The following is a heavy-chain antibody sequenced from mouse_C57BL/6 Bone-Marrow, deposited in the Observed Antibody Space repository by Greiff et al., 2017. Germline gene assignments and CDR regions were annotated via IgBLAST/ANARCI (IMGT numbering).Heavy chain of an antibody. CDR3: ARIFYYGSSYGCYAMDY. CDR1: GFSLTSYA. CDR2: IWTGGGT. D-gene: IGHD1-1*01. J-gene: IGHJ4*01. V-gene: IGHV2-9-1*01. Sequence: QVQLQQSGPGLVAPSQSLSITCTVSGFSLTSYAISWVRQPPGKGLEWLGVIWTGGGTNYNSALKSRLSISKDNSKSQVFLKMNSLQTDDTARYYCARIFYYGSSYGCYAMDYWGQGTSVTVSS.